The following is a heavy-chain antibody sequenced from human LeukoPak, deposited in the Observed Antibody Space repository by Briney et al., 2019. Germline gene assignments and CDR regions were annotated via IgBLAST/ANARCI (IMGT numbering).Heavy chain of an antibody. J-gene: IGHJ6*03. V-gene: IGHV1-46*01. CDR3: ATLSTGYYKGGYYYYMDV. Sequence: ASVKVSCKGSGYTFTRSYIHWVRQAPGQGLEWMGIINPGGGSTGYAQKFQGRLTMSRDMSTSTVSMELSSLRSEDTAVYYCATLSTGYYKGGYYYYMDVWGTGTTVTVSS. CDR1: GYTFTRSY. CDR2: INPGGGST. D-gene: IGHD3-9*01.